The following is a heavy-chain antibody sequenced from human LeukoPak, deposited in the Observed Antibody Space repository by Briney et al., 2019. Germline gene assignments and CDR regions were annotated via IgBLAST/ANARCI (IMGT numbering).Heavy chain of an antibody. Sequence: GGSLRLSCAASRFTFSSYSMNWVRQAPGKGLEWVSAISGSGGSTYYADSVKGRFTISRDNSKNTLYLQMNSLRAEDTAVYYCAKRASGYENYYYYMDVWGKGTTVTVSS. V-gene: IGHV3-23*01. CDR3: AKRASGYENYYYYMDV. CDR2: ISGSGGST. CDR1: RFTFSSYS. D-gene: IGHD2-2*01. J-gene: IGHJ6*03.